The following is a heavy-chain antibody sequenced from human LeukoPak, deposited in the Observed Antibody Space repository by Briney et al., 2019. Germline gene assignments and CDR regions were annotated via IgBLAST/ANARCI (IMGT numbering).Heavy chain of an antibody. CDR1: GFSFSTYG. D-gene: IGHD3-10*01. J-gene: IGHJ4*02. Sequence: GGSLRLSCGASGFSFSTYGMTWVRQAPGKGLEWVSGISGSGESTYYADPVKGRFTISRDNSKNTLYLQMNSLRAEDTAVYYCAKSGYTIITMVRGRGVYYFDYWGQGTLVTVSS. CDR2: ISGSGEST. V-gene: IGHV3-23*01. CDR3: AKSGYTIITMVRGRGVYYFDY.